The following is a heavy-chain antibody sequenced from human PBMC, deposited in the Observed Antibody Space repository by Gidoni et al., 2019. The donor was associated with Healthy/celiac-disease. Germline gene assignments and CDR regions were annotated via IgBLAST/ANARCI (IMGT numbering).Heavy chain of an antibody. CDR1: GFTLSSYW. V-gene: IGHV3-7*03. D-gene: IGHD6-13*01. J-gene: IGHJ6*02. CDR3: ARDWVAAASGISYYYYGMDV. Sequence: EVQLVESGGGLVQPGGSLRLSCAASGFTLSSYWMSWVRQAPGKGLEWGANIKQDGSEKYYVDSVKGRFTISRDNAKNSLYLQMNSLRAEDTAVYYCARDWVAAASGISYYYYGMDVWGQGTTVTVSS. CDR2: IKQDGSEK.